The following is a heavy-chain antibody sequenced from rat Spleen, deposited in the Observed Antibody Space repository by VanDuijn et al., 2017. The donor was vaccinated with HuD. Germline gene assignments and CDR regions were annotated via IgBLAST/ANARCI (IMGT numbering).Heavy chain of an antibody. Sequence: EVQLVESGGGLEQPGRSLKLSCAASGFTFSNYGMAWVRQAPTKGLEWVASISTGGGNTYYRDSVKGRFTISRDNEKNTLYLQMDSLRSEETATYYCARRIGTTPYYFDYWGQGVMVTVSS. D-gene: IGHD1-5*01. CDR1: GFTFSNYG. J-gene: IGHJ2*01. CDR2: ISTGGGNT. V-gene: IGHV5S13*01. CDR3: ARRIGTTPYYFDY.